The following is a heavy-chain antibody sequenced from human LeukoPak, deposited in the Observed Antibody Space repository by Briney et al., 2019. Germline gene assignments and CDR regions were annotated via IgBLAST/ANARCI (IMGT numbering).Heavy chain of an antibody. CDR2: ISYDGSNK. J-gene: IGHJ4*02. V-gene: IGHV3-30*04. Sequence: GGSLRLSCAASGFTFSSYAMHWVRQAPGKGLEWVAVISYDGSNKYYADSVKGRFTISRDIAKNSLYLQMNSLRAEDTAVYYCARAPPVGATDRRFDYWGQGTLVTVSS. CDR1: GFTFSSYA. D-gene: IGHD1-26*01. CDR3: ARAPPVGATDRRFDY.